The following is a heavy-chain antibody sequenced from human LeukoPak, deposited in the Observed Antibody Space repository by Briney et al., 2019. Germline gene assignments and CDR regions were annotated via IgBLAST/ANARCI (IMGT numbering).Heavy chain of an antibody. J-gene: IGHJ5*02. Sequence: SETLSLTCTVSGGSISSSSYYWGWIRQPPEKGLEWIGSIYYSGSTYYNPSLKSRVTISVDTSKNQFSLKLSSVTAADTAVYYCARGPVLLWFGELLPNWFDPWGQGTLVTVSS. CDR2: IYYSGST. D-gene: IGHD3-10*01. V-gene: IGHV4-39*07. CDR3: ARGPVLLWFGELLPNWFDP. CDR1: GGSISSSSYY.